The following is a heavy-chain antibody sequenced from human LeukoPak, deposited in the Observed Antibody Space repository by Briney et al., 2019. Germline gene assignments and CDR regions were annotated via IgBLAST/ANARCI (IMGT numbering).Heavy chain of an antibody. J-gene: IGHJ4*02. CDR2: INPSGGST. D-gene: IGHD3-10*01. Sequence: GASVKVSCKASGYTFTSYYMHCVRQAPGQGLERMRIINPSGGSTNYAQKFRGRVTMTRDTSTSTVYMELGSLRSEDTAVYYCERNIGRGQPFDYWGQGTLVTVAS. V-gene: IGHV1-46*01. CDR3: ERNIGRGQPFDY. CDR1: GYTFTSYY.